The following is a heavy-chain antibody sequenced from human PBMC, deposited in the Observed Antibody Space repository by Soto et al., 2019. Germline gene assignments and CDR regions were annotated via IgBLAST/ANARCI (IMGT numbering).Heavy chain of an antibody. Sequence: SETLSLTCAVYGGSFSGYYWSWIRQPPGKGLEWIGEINHSGSTNYNPSLKSRVTISVDTSKNQFSLKLSSVTAADTAVYYCARDAITIDWIYYYYYMDVWGKGTTVTVSS. J-gene: IGHJ6*03. D-gene: IGHD3-9*01. CDR2: INHSGST. CDR3: ARDAITIDWIYYYYYMDV. CDR1: GGSFSGYY. V-gene: IGHV4-34*01.